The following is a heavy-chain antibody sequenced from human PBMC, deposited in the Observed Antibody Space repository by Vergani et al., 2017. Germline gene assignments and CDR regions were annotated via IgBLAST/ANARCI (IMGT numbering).Heavy chain of an antibody. J-gene: IGHJ4*02. CDR3: ARAGELSYGPNNNFDY. CDR1: GGTFSSYA. CDR2: IIPIFGTA. D-gene: IGHD3-10*01. V-gene: IGHV1-69*18. Sequence: QVQLVQSGAEVKKPGSSVKVSCKASGGTFSSYATSWVRQAPGQGLEWMGRIIPIFGTANYAQKFQGRVTITADESTSTAYMELSSLRSEDTAVYYCARAGELSYGPNNNFDYWGQGTLVTVSS.